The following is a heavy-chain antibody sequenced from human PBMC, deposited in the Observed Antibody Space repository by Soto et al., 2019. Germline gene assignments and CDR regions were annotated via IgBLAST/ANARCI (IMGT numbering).Heavy chain of an antibody. Sequence: GGSLRLSCAASGFTFSSYGMHWVRQAPGKGLEWVAVIWYDGSNKYYADSVKGRFTIYRDNSKNTLYLQMNSLRAEYTAVYYCARGRRSQTSYYYYMDVWGKGTTVTVSS. CDR2: IWYDGSNK. J-gene: IGHJ6*03. V-gene: IGHV3-33*01. CDR3: ARGRRSQTSYYYYMDV. D-gene: IGHD3-10*01. CDR1: GFTFSSYG.